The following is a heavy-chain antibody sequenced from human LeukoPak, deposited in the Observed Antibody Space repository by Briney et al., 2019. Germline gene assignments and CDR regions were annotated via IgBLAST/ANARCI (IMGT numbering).Heavy chain of an antibody. CDR1: GYTFISYE. CDR3: ARGASRSFDY. V-gene: IGHV1-8*03. Sequence: ASVKVSCKASGYTFISYEIHWVRQATGQGLEWMGWINPNSGNTRYVQKFQGRVTFTRNTSRGTAYMELSSLRSEDTAIYYCARGASRSFDYWGQGTLLTVSP. CDR2: INPNSGNT. J-gene: IGHJ4*02. D-gene: IGHD6-6*01.